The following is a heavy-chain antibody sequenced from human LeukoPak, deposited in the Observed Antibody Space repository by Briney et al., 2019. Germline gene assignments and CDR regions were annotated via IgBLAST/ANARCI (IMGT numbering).Heavy chain of an antibody. J-gene: IGHJ4*02. CDR3: ARRRGYSYGHSYFDY. CDR1: GYSFTSYW. D-gene: IGHD5-18*01. V-gene: IGHV5-51*01. CDR2: IYPGDSDT. Sequence: GESLKISCKGSGYSFTSYWIGWVRQMPGKSLEWMGIIYPGDSDTRYSPSFQGQVTVSADKSISTAYLQWSSLKASDTAMYYCARRRGYSYGHSYFDYWGQGTLVTVSS.